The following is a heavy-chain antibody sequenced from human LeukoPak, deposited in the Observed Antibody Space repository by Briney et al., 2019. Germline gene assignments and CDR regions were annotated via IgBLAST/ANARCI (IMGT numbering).Heavy chain of an antibody. J-gene: IGHJ5*02. CDR3: ARENCSGTSCKEAVGWFDP. CDR2: ISAYNGNT. D-gene: IGHD2-2*01. Sequence: ASVKVSCKASGYTFTSYGISWVRQAPGQGLEWMGWISAYNGNTNYAQKLQGRVTMTTDTSTSTAYMELRSLRSDDTAVYYCARENCSGTSCKEAVGWFDPWGQGTLVTVSS. V-gene: IGHV1-18*01. CDR1: GYTFTSYG.